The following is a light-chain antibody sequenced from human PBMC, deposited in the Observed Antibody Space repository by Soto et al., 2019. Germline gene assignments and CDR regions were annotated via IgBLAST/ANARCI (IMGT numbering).Light chain of an antibody. Sequence: QSVLTQPPSASGSPGRSVTISCTGTSSDIGGYNYVSWYQQHPGKAPKLMIYDVNKRPSGVPDRFSGSKSGNTASLTVSGLQAEDEADYYCSSYAGSNNFVLFGGGTKLTVL. V-gene: IGLV2-8*01. CDR2: DVN. CDR3: SSYAGSNNFVL. CDR1: SSDIGGYNY. J-gene: IGLJ2*01.